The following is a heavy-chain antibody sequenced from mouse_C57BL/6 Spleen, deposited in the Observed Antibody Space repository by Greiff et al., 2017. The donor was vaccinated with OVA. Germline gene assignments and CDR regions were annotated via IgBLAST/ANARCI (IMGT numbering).Heavy chain of an antibody. V-gene: IGHV1-26*01. CDR2: INPNNGGT. J-gene: IGHJ4*01. D-gene: IGHD2-4*01. Sequence: EVQLQQSGPELVKPGASVKISCKASGYTFTDYYMNWVKQSHGKSLEWIGDINPNNGGTSYHQKFKGKATLTVDTSYSTAYMELRSRTSEDSAVYYCASGDYENAMDYWGQGTSVTVSS. CDR1: GYTFTDYY. CDR3: ASGDYENAMDY.